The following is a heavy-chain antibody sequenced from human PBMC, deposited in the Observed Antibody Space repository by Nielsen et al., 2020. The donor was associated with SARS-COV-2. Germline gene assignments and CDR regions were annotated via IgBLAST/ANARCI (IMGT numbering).Heavy chain of an antibody. D-gene: IGHD5-24*01. CDR2: IKQDGSEK. V-gene: IGHV3-7*03. CDR3: ARDLSAGWLWAPNYYYYYGMDV. J-gene: IGHJ6*02. CDR1: GFTFSSYW. Sequence: GGSLRLSCAASGFTFSSYWMSWVRQAPGKGLEWVANIKQDGSEKYYVDSVKGRFTISRDNAKNSLYLQMNSLRAEDTAVYYCARDLSAGWLWAPNYYYYYGMDVWGQGTTVTVSS.